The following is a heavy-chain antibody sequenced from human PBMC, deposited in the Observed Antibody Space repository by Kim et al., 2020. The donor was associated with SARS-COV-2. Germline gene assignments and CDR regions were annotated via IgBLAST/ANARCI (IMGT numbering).Heavy chain of an antibody. CDR3: ARDPGGTYDY. V-gene: IGHV1-3*01. J-gene: IGHJ4*02. CDR2: T. Sequence: TKYSQKFQGRVAITRDISTSTAYMDLTSLTSEDTAVYYCARDPGGTYDYWGQGTRVTVSS.